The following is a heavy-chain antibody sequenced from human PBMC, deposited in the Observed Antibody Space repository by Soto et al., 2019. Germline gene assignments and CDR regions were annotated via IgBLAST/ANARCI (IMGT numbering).Heavy chain of an antibody. Sequence: SETLSLTCAVYGGSFSGYYWSWIRQPPGKGLEWIGEINHSGSTNYNPSLKSRVTISVDTSKNQFSLKLSSVTAADTAVYYCARLGATWGRWFDPWGQGTLVTVSS. D-gene: IGHD1-26*01. V-gene: IGHV4-34*01. J-gene: IGHJ5*02. CDR1: GGSFSGYY. CDR3: ARLGATWGRWFDP. CDR2: INHSGST.